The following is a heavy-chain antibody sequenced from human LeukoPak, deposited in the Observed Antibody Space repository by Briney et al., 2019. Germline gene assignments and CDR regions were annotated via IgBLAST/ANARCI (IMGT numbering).Heavy chain of an antibody. J-gene: IGHJ4*02. CDR1: GGSISSYY. CDR2: IYYSGTT. V-gene: IGHV4-59*01. Sequence: PSETLSLTCTVSGGSISSYYWSWIRQPPGHGLEWIGYIYYSGTTNYNPSLKSRVTISVDTYTNQFSLKLSSVTGADTAVYYCSGGMYIAAAQLVYWGKGTLVTVSS. CDR3: SGGMYIAAAQLVY. D-gene: IGHD6-13*01.